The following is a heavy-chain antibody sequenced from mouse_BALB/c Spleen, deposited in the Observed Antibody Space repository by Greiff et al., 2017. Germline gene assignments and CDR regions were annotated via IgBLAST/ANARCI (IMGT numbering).Heavy chain of an antibody. Sequence: EVNVVESGAELVKPGASVKLSCTASGFNIKDTYMHWVKQRPEQGLEWIGRIDPANGNTKYDPKFQGKATITADTSSNTAYLQLSSLTSEDTAVYYCARGYGNFYWYFDVWGAGTTVTVSS. V-gene: IGHV14-3*02. J-gene: IGHJ1*01. CDR3: ARGYGNFYWYFDV. CDR2: IDPANGNT. CDR1: GFNIKDTY. D-gene: IGHD2-10*02.